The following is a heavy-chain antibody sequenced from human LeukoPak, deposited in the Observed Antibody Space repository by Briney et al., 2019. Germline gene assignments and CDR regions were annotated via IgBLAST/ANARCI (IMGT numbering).Heavy chain of an antibody. CDR2: IYSGGDT. CDR3: ARGGAARSAGH. J-gene: IGHJ4*02. CDR1: GFTVSSNY. D-gene: IGHD6-6*01. V-gene: IGHV3-53*01. Sequence: GGSLRLSCAASGFTVSSNYVSWVRQAPGKGLEWVSVIYSGGDTYYADSVKGRFTLSRDNSKNLLYLQMNSLRAEDTAVYICARGGAARSAGHWGQGTLVTVSS.